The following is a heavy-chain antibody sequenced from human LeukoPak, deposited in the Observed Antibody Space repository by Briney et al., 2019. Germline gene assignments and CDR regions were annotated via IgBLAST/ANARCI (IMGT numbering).Heavy chain of an antibody. V-gene: IGHV4-61*02. CDR1: GGSISSGSYY. CDR2: FYASGRT. Sequence: SETLSLTCTVSGGSISSGSYYWSWIRRPAGKGLEWIGRFYASGRTNYNPSLKSRVTISVDTSKNQFSLKLSSVTAADTAVYYCARGPFSYDSSQYFDYWGQGTLVTVSS. CDR3: ARGPFSYDSSQYFDY. D-gene: IGHD3-22*01. J-gene: IGHJ4*02.